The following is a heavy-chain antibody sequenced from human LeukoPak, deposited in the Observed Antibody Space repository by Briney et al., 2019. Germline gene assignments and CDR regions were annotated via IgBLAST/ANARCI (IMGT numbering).Heavy chain of an antibody. J-gene: IGHJ3*02. CDR1: GFTFSGCA. Sequence: AASVKVSCKASGFTFSGCAMQWLRQARGQRLEWIGWIVVGTGKKDYAQRFQERVTITTDMTTSTAYMELSSLRSEDTAVYYCAAGVGYTYGLSLGATALISDIWGQGTMVTVSS. CDR3: AAGVGYTYGLSLGATALISDI. CDR2: IVVGTGKK. D-gene: IGHD5-18*01. V-gene: IGHV1-58*02.